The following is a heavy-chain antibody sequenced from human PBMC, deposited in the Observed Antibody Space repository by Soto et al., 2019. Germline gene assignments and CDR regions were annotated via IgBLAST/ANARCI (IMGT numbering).Heavy chain of an antibody. CDR1: GFTFSSYA. J-gene: IGHJ5*02. CDR3: AKHFGGSHFYPARNSAFDP. D-gene: IGHD1-1*01. Sequence: PGGSLRLSCAASGFTFSSYAMSWVRQAPGKGLEWVSAISGSGGSTYYADSVKGRFTISRDNSKNTLYLQMNSLRAEDTAVYYCAKHFGGSHFYPARNSAFDPWGQGTLVTDSS. V-gene: IGHV3-23*01. CDR2: ISGSGGST.